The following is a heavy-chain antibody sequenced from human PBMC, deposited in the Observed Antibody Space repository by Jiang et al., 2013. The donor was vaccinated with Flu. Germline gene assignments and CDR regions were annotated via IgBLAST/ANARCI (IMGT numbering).Heavy chain of an antibody. Sequence: GLVKPSETLSLTCPVSGDPISSGSYHWGWIRQPPGKGLEWIGSIYYSGSTFYNPSLKSRVTISVDTSKNQFSLKLRSVTAADTAVYYCARYSTSAGWFDPWGQGTLVTVSS. CDR1: GDPISSGSYH. CDR2: IYYSGST. V-gene: IGHV4-39*01. D-gene: IGHD6-6*01. CDR3: ARYSTSAGWFDP. J-gene: IGHJ5*02.